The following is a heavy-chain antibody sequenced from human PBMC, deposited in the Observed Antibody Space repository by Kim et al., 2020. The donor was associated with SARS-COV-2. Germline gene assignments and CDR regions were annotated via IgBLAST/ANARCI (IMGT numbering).Heavy chain of an antibody. CDR3: ARDQEGGYGSGTYHIGGFDY. Sequence: ASVKVSCKTSGYTFTNYAIHWVRQAPGQRLEWMGWIYGGNGNTKYSQNFQGRVTITRDTSATTAYMELSSLRSEDTAVYYCARDQEGGYGSGTYHIGGFDYWGQGTLVTVSS. D-gene: IGHD3-10*01. J-gene: IGHJ4*02. CDR1: GYTFTNYA. CDR2: IYGGNGNT. V-gene: IGHV1-3*01.